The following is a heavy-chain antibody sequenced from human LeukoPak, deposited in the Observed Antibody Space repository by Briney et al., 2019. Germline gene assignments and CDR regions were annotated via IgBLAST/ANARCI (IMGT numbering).Heavy chain of an antibody. CDR3: ARHGRFLEWLFYV. V-gene: IGHV4-4*09. Sequence: SETLSLTCTVSGGSLSSYYWSWIRQPPGKGLEWIGYIYTSGSTNYIPSLKSRVTISVDTSKNQFSLKLSSVTAADTAVYYCARHGRFLEWLFYVWGQGTLVTVSS. D-gene: IGHD3-3*01. CDR1: GGSLSSYY. J-gene: IGHJ4*02. CDR2: IYTSGST.